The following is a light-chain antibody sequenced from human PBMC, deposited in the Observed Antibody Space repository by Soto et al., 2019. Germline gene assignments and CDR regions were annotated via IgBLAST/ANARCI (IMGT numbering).Light chain of an antibody. Sequence: DIQMTQSPSTLSASVGDRVTITCRASQSISSWLAWYQQKPGKAPKILIYRASSLESGVPSRFSGSGSGTEFTITSSSLQPDDFATYYCQQYNSYWTFGQGTKVEIK. CDR1: QSISSW. CDR3: QQYNSYWT. J-gene: IGKJ1*01. V-gene: IGKV1-5*03. CDR2: RAS.